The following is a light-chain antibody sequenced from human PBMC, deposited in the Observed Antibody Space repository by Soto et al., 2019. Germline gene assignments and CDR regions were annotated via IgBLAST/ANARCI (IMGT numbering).Light chain of an antibody. J-gene: IGKJ1*01. CDR3: QQYGSSLTWT. CDR1: QSVSSSY. Sequence: EIVLTQSPGTLSLSPGERATLSCRASQSVSSSYLAWYQQKPGQAPRLLIYGASSRATGIPDRFSGSGSGTDSTLTISSLEPEDFAVYYCQQYGSSLTWTFGQGTKVEIK. CDR2: GAS. V-gene: IGKV3-20*01.